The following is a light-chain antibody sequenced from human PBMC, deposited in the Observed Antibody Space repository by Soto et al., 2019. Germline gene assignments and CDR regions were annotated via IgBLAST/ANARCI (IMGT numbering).Light chain of an antibody. CDR3: SSYTSSTTYV. J-gene: IGLJ1*01. CDR2: GVN. Sequence: QSALTQPASVSGSPGQSITISCTGTSSDVGGYGYVSWYQQHPGKAPKLMIYGVNNRPSGVSYRFSGSKSGNTASLTISGLQAEDEADYYCSSYTSSTTYVFGTGTRSTS. CDR1: SSDVGGYGY. V-gene: IGLV2-14*01.